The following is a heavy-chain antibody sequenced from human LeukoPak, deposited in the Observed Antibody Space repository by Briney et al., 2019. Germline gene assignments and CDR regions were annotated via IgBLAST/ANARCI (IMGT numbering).Heavy chain of an antibody. Sequence: PGGSLRLSCAASGFSFGTYWMTWVRQAPGKGLEWVANIKQDGSEKYYVDSVKGRFTISRDNSKNSLYLQMNSLGAEDTAVYFCAKDGLYYDGSEHVYYFDSWGQGTLVNVYS. J-gene: IGHJ4*02. CDR2: IKQDGSEK. CDR1: GFSFGTYW. V-gene: IGHV3-7*01. CDR3: AKDGLYYDGSEHVYYFDS. D-gene: IGHD3-22*01.